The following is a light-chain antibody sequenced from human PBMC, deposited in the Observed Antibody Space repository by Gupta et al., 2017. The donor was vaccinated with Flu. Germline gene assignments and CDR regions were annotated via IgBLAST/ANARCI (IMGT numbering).Light chain of an antibody. J-gene: IGLJ3*02. Sequence: SSDLTQPLSVSVALGQTAKITCGGNAIRSKNVHWYQQQPGQAPMVVIYGDNNRPAGTPERFSGSTSGNTATLTIRRAQAGDEDDYYLQVGDSDTEVFGGGTKLTVL. CDR1: AIRSKN. V-gene: IGLV3-9*01. CDR2: GDN. CDR3: QVGDSDTEV.